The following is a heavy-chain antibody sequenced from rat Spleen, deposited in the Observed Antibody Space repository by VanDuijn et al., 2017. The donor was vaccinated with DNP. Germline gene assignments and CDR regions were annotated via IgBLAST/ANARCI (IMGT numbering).Heavy chain of an antibody. CDR1: GFTFSDYY. J-gene: IGHJ2*01. CDR3: TSNPHIRTAAPFDY. V-gene: IGHV5-25*01. CDR2: ISTGGGNT. D-gene: IGHD3-8*01. Sequence: EVQLVESGGGLVQPGRSLKLSCAASGFTFSDYYMAWVRQAPTKGLEWVASISTGGGNTYYRDSVKGRFTISRDNTKSTLYLQMDSLRSEDTATYYCTSNPHIRTAAPFDYWGQGAMVTVSS.